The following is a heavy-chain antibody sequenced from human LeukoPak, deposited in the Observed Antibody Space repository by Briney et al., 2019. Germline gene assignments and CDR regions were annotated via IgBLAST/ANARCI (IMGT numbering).Heavy chain of an antibody. D-gene: IGHD5-18*01. CDR3: ARGGYSYLGYYFDY. CDR1: GGSFSGYY. CDR2: INHSGST. Sequence: PSETLSLTCAVYGGSFSGYYWSWIRQPPGKGLEWIGEINHSGSTNHNPSLKSRVTISVDTSKNQFSLKLSSVTAADTAVYYCARGGYSYLGYYFDYWGQGTLVTVSS. J-gene: IGHJ4*02. V-gene: IGHV4-34*01.